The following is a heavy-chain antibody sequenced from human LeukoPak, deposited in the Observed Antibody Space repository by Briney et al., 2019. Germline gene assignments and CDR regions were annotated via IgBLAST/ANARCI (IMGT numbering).Heavy chain of an antibody. D-gene: IGHD6-13*01. J-gene: IGHJ4*02. CDR1: GYTFTGYY. V-gene: IGHV1-2*06. CDR3: AREEPGIAAAGLYY. Sequence: GASVKDSCKASGYTFTGYYMHWVRQAPGQGLEWMGRINPNSGGTNYAQKFQGRVTMTRDTSISTAYMELSRLRSDDTAVYYCAREEPGIAAAGLYYWGQGTLVTVSS. CDR2: INPNSGGT.